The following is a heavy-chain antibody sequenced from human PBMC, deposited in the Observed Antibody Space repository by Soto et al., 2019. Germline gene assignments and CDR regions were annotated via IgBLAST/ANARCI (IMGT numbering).Heavy chain of an antibody. Sequence: QVQLVESGGGVVQPGRSLRLSCAASGFTFSSYAMHWVRQAPGKGLEWVAVISYDGSNKYYADSVKGRFTISRDNSKNTLYLQMNSLRAEDTAVYYCARDGAWELPIPTHGDYWGQGTLVTVSS. D-gene: IGHD1-26*01. J-gene: IGHJ4*02. CDR3: ARDGAWELPIPTHGDY. CDR2: ISYDGSNK. V-gene: IGHV3-30-3*01. CDR1: GFTFSSYA.